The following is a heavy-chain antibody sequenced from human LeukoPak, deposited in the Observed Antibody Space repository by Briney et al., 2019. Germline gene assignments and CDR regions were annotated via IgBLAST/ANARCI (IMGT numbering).Heavy chain of an antibody. Sequence: PGASVKVSCKASGYTFTSYYMHWVRQAPGQGLEWMGIINPSGGSTSYAQKFQGRVTMTRDTSTSTVYMELSSLRSEDTAVYYCARDEMANYYYYGMDVWGQGTTVTVSS. CDR3: ARDEMANYYYYGMDV. CDR1: GYTFTSYY. CDR2: INPSGGST. V-gene: IGHV1-46*01. J-gene: IGHJ6*02.